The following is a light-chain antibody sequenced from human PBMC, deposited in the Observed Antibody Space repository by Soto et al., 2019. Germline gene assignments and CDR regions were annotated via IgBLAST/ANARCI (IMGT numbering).Light chain of an antibody. V-gene: IGLV1-44*01. CDR3: AAWDDSLNGPGV. J-gene: IGLJ3*02. Sequence: QPVLTQPPSASGTPGQRVAISCSGSSSNIGSDTVNWYQQLPGTAPKLLIYSYNQRPSGVPDRFSGSKSGTSASLAISGLQSEDEAGYYCAAWDDSLNGPGVFGGGTKLTVL. CDR1: SSNIGSDT. CDR2: SYN.